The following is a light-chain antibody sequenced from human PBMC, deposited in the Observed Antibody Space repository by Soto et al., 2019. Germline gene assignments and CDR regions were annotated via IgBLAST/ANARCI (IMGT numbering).Light chain of an antibody. CDR1: SSDVGSYNL. V-gene: IGLV2-23*01. Sequence: QSALTQPASVSGSPGQSITISCTGSSSDVGSYNLVSWHQQYPGKAPKLMIYEGSKRPSGVSNRFSGSKSGITASLTISGLQAEDEADYYCCSYAGRSTLEFGGGTKLTVL. CDR2: EGS. J-gene: IGLJ3*02. CDR3: CSYAGRSTLE.